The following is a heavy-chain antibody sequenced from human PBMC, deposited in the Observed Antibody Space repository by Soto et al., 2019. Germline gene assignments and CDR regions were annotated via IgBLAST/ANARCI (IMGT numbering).Heavy chain of an antibody. V-gene: IGHV4-31*03. CDR2: ISYSGRT. CDR1: GGSISSGGYY. J-gene: IGHJ4*01. CDR3: ARGVLH. Sequence: QVQLQESGPGLVQPSQTLSLTCTVSGGSISSGGYYWSWIRQHPGTGLGWIGHISYSGRTYYNTSLXSXXTISVDTSSTQYPLIVTSVTAADTAAYYCARGVLHWGQGTLVTVSS.